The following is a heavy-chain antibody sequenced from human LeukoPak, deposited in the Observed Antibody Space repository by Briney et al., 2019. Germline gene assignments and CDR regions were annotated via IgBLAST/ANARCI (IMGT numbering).Heavy chain of an antibody. V-gene: IGHV3-66*01. D-gene: IGHD5-12*01. J-gene: IGHJ4*02. CDR3: TMGAILATIDY. Sequence: GGSLRLSCAPSGLTVSSNYMSWVRPAPGKGLEWVSLIYSGSSTYYADSVKGRFTISRDKSKNTLYLQMSSLRVEDTAVYYCTMGAILATIDYWGQGTLVTVSS. CDR1: GLTVSSNY. CDR2: IYSGSST.